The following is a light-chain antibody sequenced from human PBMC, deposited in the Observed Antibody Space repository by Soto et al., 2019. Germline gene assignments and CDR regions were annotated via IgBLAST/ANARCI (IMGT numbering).Light chain of an antibody. Sequence: IQTTQSPSSLSASVGDRVTITCRASQSISSYLNWYQQKPGKAPKLLIYAASSLQSGVPSRFSGSGSGTDFTLTISSLQPEDFATYYCQQSYSTPPWTFGQGTKVDI. CDR3: QQSYSTPPWT. CDR2: AAS. CDR1: QSISSY. V-gene: IGKV1-39*01. J-gene: IGKJ1*01.